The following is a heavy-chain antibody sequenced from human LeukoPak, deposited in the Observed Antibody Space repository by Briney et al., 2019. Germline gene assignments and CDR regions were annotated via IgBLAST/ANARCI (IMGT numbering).Heavy chain of an antibody. D-gene: IGHD6-13*01. CDR3: ARAYSSSWYDF. V-gene: IGHV3-23*01. CDR2: ISSSGSGGST. J-gene: IGHJ5*01. Sequence: GGSLTLSCAASGFTFSSYAMRWVRQAPGKGLEWVSGISSSGSGGSTYYADSVKGRFTISRDNSKNTLYLQINSVRAEDTAVYYCARAYSSSWYDFWGQGTLVTVSS. CDR1: GFTFSSYA.